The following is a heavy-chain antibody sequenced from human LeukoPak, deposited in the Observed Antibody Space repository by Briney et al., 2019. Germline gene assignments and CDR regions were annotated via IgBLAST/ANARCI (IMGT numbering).Heavy chain of an antibody. J-gene: IGHJ5*02. D-gene: IGHD3-10*01. CDR2: INPNIGGT. V-gene: IGHV1-2*02. CDR1: GYTFTGYY. Sequence: GASVKVSCKASGYTFTGYYMHWVRQAPGQGLEWMGWINPNIGGTNYAQKFQGRVTMTRDTSISTAYVELSRLRSDDTAVYYCARDRVDMWFGDPTGRGLGPWGHGTLVTVSS. CDR3: ARDRVDMWFGDPTGRGLGP.